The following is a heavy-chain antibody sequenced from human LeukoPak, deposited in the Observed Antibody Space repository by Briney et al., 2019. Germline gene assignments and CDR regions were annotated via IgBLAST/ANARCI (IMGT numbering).Heavy chain of an antibody. CDR2: ISAYNGNT. V-gene: IGHV1-18*01. D-gene: IGHD1-26*01. CDR1: GYAFTSYG. J-gene: IGHJ4*02. Sequence: ASVKVSCKASGYAFTSYGISWVRQAPGQGLEWMGWISAYNGNTNYAQKLQGRVTMTTDTSTSTAYMELRSLRSDDTAVYYCARVGGYSGSYLQGDYWGQGTLVTVSS. CDR3: ARVGGYSGSYLQGDY.